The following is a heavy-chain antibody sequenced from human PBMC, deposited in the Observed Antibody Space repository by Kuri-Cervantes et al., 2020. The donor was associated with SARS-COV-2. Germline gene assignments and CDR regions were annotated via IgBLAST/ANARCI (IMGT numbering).Heavy chain of an antibody. CDR1: GFTFSSYA. D-gene: IGHD6-6*01. V-gene: IGHV3-30-3*01. CDR2: ISYDGSNK. J-gene: IGHJ4*02. CDR3: AREESSSTQDY. Sequence: GGSLRLSCAASGFTFSSYAMHWVRQAPGKRLEWVAVISYDGSNKYYADSVKGRFTISRDNSKNTLYLQMNSLRAEDTAVYYCAREESSSTQDYWGQGTLVTVSS.